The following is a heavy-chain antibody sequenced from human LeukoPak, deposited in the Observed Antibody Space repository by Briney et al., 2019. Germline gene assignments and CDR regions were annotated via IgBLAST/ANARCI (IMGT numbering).Heavy chain of an antibody. CDR3: AKPRYSSGWYLGYMDV. V-gene: IGHV1-2*02. J-gene: IGHJ6*03. D-gene: IGHD6-19*01. Sequence: ASVKVSCKASGYTFTSYYMHWVRQAPGQGLEWMGWINPNSGGTNYAQKFQGRVTMTRDTSISTAYMELSRLRSDDTAVYYCAKPRYSSGWYLGYMDVWGKGTTVTVSS. CDR1: GYTFTSYY. CDR2: INPNSGGT.